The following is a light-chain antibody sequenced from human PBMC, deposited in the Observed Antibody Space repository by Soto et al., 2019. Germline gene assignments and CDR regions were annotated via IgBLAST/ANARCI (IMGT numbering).Light chain of an antibody. CDR3: SSYAGSNIVV. CDR2: EVT. CDR1: SSDVGGYNY. Sequence: QSALTQPPSASGSPGQSVSISCTGTSSDVGGYNYVSWYQQDPGKAPKLIIYEVTKRPSGVPDRFSGSKSGNTASLTVTGLQAEDEADYYCSSYAGSNIVVFGGGTQLTVL. V-gene: IGLV2-8*01. J-gene: IGLJ2*01.